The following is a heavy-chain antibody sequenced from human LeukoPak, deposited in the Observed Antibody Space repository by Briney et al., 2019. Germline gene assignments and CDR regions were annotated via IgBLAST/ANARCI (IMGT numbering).Heavy chain of an antibody. D-gene: IGHD6-19*01. CDR2: INWNGGST. CDR1: GFTFSSYA. CDR3: ARGSGWHED. Sequence: AGGSLRLSCGASGFTFSSYAMSWVRQAPGKGLEWVSGINWNGGSTGYADSVKGRFTISRDNAKNSLYLQMNSLRAEDTALYHCARGSGWHEDWGQGTLVTVSS. V-gene: IGHV3-20*01. J-gene: IGHJ4*02.